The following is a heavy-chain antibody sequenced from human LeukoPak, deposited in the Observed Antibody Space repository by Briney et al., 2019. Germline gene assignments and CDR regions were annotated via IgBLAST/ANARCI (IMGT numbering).Heavy chain of an antibody. Sequence: GGSLRLSCAASGFTFDDYTMHWVRQAPGKGLEWVSLISWDGGGTYYADSVKGRFTISRDNSTNSLYPQMNSLRNEDTALYYCAKDRAYHSRGDFFDYWGQGTLVTVSS. CDR1: GFTFDDYT. V-gene: IGHV3-43*01. CDR3: AKDRAYHSRGDFFDY. J-gene: IGHJ4*02. CDR2: ISWDGGGT. D-gene: IGHD3-22*01.